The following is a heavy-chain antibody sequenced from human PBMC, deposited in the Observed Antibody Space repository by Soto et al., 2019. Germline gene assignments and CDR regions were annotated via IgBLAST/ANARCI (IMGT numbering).Heavy chain of an antibody. V-gene: IGHV1-2*02. CDR2: INPNSGGT. Sequence: ASVEVSCKASGYTFTGYYMHWVRQSAGQGLEWMGWINPNSGGTNYAQKFQGRVTMTRDTSISTAYMELSRLRSDDTAVYYCARGGSVYGDYELDYWGQGTLVTVSS. CDR3: ARGGSVYGDYELDY. CDR1: GYTFTGYY. D-gene: IGHD4-17*01. J-gene: IGHJ4*02.